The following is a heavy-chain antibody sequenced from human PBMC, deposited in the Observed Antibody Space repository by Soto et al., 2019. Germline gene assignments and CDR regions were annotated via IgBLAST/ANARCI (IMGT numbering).Heavy chain of an antibody. V-gene: IGHV1-69*13. Sequence: ASVKVSCKASGGTFSSYAISWVRQAPGQGLEWMGGIIPIFGTANYAQKFQGRVTITADESTSTAYMELSSLRSEDTAVYYCARIGEQQLVLSDVWGQGTTVTVS. CDR1: GGTFSSYA. CDR2: IIPIFGTA. D-gene: IGHD6-13*01. CDR3: ARIGEQQLVLSDV. J-gene: IGHJ6*02.